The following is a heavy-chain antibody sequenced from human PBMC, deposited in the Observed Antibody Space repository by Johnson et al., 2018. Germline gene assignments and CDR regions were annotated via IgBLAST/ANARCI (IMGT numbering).Heavy chain of an antibody. CDR1: GFTFSSYW. Sequence: VQLVESGGGLVQPGGSLRLSCAASGFTFSSYWMHWVRQAPGKGLVWVARICSDGSSRYYADSVKGRFTISRDNAKNTIHLQKNSLKVEETAVYYCARVGVSGNYVAEYFQYWGQGILVTVSS. V-gene: IGHV3-74*02. CDR3: ARVGVSGNYVAEYFQY. CDR2: ICSDGSSR. D-gene: IGHD1-26*01. J-gene: IGHJ1*01.